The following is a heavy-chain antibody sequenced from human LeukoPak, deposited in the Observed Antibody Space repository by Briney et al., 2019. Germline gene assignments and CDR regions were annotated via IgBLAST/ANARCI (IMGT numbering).Heavy chain of an antibody. D-gene: IGHD1-26*01. CDR3: ARVEGALNFDY. V-gene: IGHV3-30-3*01. CDR1: GFTFSSYA. Sequence: GGSLRLSCAASGFTFSSYAMLWVRQAPGKGLEWVAVISYDGSNKYYADSVKGRFTISRDNSKNTLYLQMNSLRAEDTVVYYCARVEGALNFDYWGQGTLVTVSS. J-gene: IGHJ4*02. CDR2: ISYDGSNK.